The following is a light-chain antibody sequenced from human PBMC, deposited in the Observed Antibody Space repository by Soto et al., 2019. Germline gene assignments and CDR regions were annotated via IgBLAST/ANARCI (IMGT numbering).Light chain of an antibody. CDR1: QSVFSS. CDR2: SS. Sequence: EIVLTQSPATLSLSPGERATLSCRASQSVFSSLAWYQQKPGQPPRLLIYSSSRATGIPARFSGSGSGTDFTLTITSLEPEDFATYYCQQRNSWPLTFGGGTKVDIK. CDR3: QQRNSWPLT. J-gene: IGKJ4*01. V-gene: IGKV3-11*01.